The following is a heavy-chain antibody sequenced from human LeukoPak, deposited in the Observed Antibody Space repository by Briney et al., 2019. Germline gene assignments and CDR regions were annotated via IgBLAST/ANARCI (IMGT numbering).Heavy chain of an antibody. V-gene: IGHV3-15*01. Sequence: RGSLRVSCAASGCIFNKAWMNWVRQAPGKGAEWGGRIKSNNDGGTTDYASPVEGRFIISRDDSKNTIYLQMNRLIIDDTAIYYCTPVMVEDRGFWGQGTLVTVSS. D-gene: IGHD2-21*01. CDR3: TPVMVEDRGF. CDR2: IKSNNDGGTT. CDR1: GCIFNKAW. J-gene: IGHJ4*02.